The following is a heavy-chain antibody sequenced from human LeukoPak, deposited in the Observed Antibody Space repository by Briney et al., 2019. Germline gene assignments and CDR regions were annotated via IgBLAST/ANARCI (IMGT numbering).Heavy chain of an antibody. V-gene: IGHV3-48*01. D-gene: IGHD3-10*01. CDR2: ISTRGGII. J-gene: IGHJ4*02. CDR3: AKEAQTLWFRELRIGFGSNYFDY. Sequence: PGGSLRLSCAASGFTFSDYSMNWVRQAPGRGLEWIAYISTRGGIIYYADSMKGRFTISRDNSKNTLYLQMNSLRAEDTAVYYCAKEAQTLWFRELRIGFGSNYFDYWGQGTLVTVSS. CDR1: GFTFSDYS.